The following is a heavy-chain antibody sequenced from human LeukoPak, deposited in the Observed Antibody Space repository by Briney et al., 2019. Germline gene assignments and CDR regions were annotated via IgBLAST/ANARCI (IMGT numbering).Heavy chain of an antibody. Sequence: GGSLRLSCADSGLTFSSYAMSWVRQAPGKGLEWVSAISGSGGSTYYADSVKGRFTISRDNSKNTLYLQMNSLRAEDTAVYYCAKDRIAARPFSFDYWGQGTLVTVSS. CDR1: GLTFSSYA. CDR2: ISGSGGST. CDR3: AKDRIAARPFSFDY. J-gene: IGHJ4*02. V-gene: IGHV3-23*01. D-gene: IGHD6-6*01.